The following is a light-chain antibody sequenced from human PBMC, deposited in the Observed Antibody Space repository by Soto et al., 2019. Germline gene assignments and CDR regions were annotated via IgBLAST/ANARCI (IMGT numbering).Light chain of an antibody. Sequence: QSVLTQPPSVSGAPGQRVTIPCLGGSSNIGAGNAVHWYQHLPGTAPKLLMYGNNNRPSGVPDRFSGSKSGTSASLAITGLQAEDEADYYCQSYDSSLSGTVFGTGTKVTVL. J-gene: IGLJ1*01. CDR1: SSNIGAGNA. V-gene: IGLV1-40*01. CDR3: QSYDSSLSGTV. CDR2: GNN.